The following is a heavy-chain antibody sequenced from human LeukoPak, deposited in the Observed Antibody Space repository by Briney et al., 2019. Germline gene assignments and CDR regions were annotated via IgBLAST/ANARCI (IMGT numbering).Heavy chain of an antibody. CDR2: IYYSGST. CDR1: GGSISSGGYY. J-gene: IGHJ4*02. V-gene: IGHV4-31*03. D-gene: IGHD3-9*01. CDR3: ARFQGYYDILTGYNNRRYYFDY. Sequence: SETLSLTCTVSGGSISSGGYYWSWIRQHPGKGLEWIGYIYYSGSTYYNPSLKSRVTISVDTSKNQFSLKLSSVTAADTAVYYCARFQGYYDILTGYNNRRYYFDYWGQGTLVTVSS.